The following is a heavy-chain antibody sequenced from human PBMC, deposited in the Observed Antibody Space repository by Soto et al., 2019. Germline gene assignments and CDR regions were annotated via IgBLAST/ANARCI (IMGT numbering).Heavy chain of an antibody. CDR3: ARGKTHYYGSGSYGWFDP. D-gene: IGHD3-10*01. CDR1: GGTFSSYA. V-gene: IGHV1-69*01. Sequence: QVQLVQSGAEVKKPGSSVKVSCKASGGTFSSYAISWVRQAPGQGLEWMGGIIPIFGTANYAQKFQGRVTITADESTSTAYMELSSLISEDMAVYYCARGKTHYYGSGSYGWFDPWGQGTLVTVSS. J-gene: IGHJ5*02. CDR2: IIPIFGTA.